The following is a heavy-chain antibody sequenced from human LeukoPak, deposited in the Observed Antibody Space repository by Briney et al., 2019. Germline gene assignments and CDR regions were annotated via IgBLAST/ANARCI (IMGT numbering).Heavy chain of an antibody. CDR2: INPNSGGT. J-gene: IGHJ3*02. V-gene: IGHV1-2*02. Sequence: ASVKVSCKASGYTFNAYYIHWVRQAPGQGLEWMGWINPNSGGTNYAQKFQGRVTMTRDTSISTASMDLSSLRFGDTAVYYCARDSNYDILTASAFDIWGQGTMVTVSS. CDR3: ARDSNYDILTASAFDI. CDR1: GYTFNAYY. D-gene: IGHD3-9*01.